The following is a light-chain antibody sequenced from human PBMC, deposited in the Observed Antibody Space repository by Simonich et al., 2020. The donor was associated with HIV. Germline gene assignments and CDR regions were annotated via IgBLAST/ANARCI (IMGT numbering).Light chain of an antibody. CDR3: CSYAGSSPSVV. V-gene: IGLV2-23*01. J-gene: IGLJ2*01. CDR1: SSDVWSYNF. Sequence: QSALTQPASVSGSPGQSITISCTGTSSDVWSYNFVSWYQQHPGKAPKLMIYEGSKRPSGVSNRFSGSKSGNTASLTISVLEAEDEADYYCCSYAGSSPSVVFGGGTKLTVL. CDR2: EGS.